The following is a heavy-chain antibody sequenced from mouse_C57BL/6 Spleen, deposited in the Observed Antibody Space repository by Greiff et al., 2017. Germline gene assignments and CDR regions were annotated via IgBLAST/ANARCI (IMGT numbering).Heavy chain of an antibody. V-gene: IGHV1-52*01. CDR1: GYTFTSYW. CDR3: AIEGTKLGYYFDD. Sequence: QVQLQQPGAELVRPGSSVKLSCKASGYTFTSYWMHWVKQRPIQGLEWIGNIDPSDSETHYNQKFKDKATLTVDKSSSTAYMQLSSLTSEDSAVYYCAIEGTKLGYYFDDWGQGTTLTVSS. CDR2: IDPSDSET. J-gene: IGHJ2*01. D-gene: IGHD1-3*01.